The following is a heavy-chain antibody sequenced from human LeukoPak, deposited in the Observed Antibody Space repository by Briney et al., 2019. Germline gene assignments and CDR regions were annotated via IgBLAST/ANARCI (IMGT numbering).Heavy chain of an antibody. J-gene: IGHJ6*04. CDR1: EFTFSSYA. V-gene: IGHV3-30*04. D-gene: IGHD4-11*01. Sequence: GGSLRLSCAASEFTFSSYAMHWVRQAPGKGLEWVAVISYDGSNKYYADSVKGRFTISRDNSKNTLYLQMNSLRAEDTAVYYCARGSVTTFYYYGMDLWGKGTTVTVSS. CDR3: ARGSVTTFYYYGMDL. CDR2: ISYDGSNK.